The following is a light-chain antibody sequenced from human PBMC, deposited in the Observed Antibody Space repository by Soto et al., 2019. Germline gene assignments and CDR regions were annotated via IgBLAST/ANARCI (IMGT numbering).Light chain of an antibody. J-gene: IGKJ1*01. CDR2: GAS. Sequence: EIVMTQSPATLSVSPGERATLSCRASQSVSSNLAWYQQKPGQPPRLLIYGASTRATGIPARFSGSGSGTDFTLTISSLQSEDFAVYSCQQYNNWPGTFGQGTKVEVK. CDR1: QSVSSN. V-gene: IGKV3-15*01. CDR3: QQYNNWPGT.